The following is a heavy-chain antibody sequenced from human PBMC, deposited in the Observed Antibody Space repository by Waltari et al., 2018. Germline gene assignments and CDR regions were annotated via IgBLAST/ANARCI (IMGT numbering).Heavy chain of an antibody. J-gene: IGHJ4*02. CDR3: ARGVTTVEY. D-gene: IGHD2-21*02. V-gene: IGHV3-7*04. CDR1: GFTFTNHW. Sequence: EVQLVESGGGLVQPGGSRRLSCSGSGFTFTNHWMSWVRQAPGKGPEWVASIKQDGSEKYYVDSMKGRFTISRDNAKNSLSLQMDSLRAEDTAVYFCARGVTTVEYWGQGTLVTVSS. CDR2: IKQDGSEK.